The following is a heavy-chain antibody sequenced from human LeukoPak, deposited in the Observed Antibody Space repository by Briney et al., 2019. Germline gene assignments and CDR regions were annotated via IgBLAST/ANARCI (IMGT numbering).Heavy chain of an antibody. CDR3: ASRRACSSTSCYRWIWLNWFDP. D-gene: IGHD2-2*02. CDR2: IYTTGIT. V-gene: IGHV4-4*07. J-gene: IGHJ5*02. CDR1: GGSISSYY. Sequence: SETLSLTCTVSGGSISSYYWSWIRQPAGKGLEWIGRIYTTGITIYNPSLKSRVTISVDTSKNQFSLKLSSVTAADTAVYYCASRRACSSTSCYRWIWLNWFDPWGQGTLVTVSS.